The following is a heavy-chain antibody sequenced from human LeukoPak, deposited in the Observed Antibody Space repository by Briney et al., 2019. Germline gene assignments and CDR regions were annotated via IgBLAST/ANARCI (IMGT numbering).Heavy chain of an antibody. CDR3: ASGSGYSSSWYNWFDP. CDR1: GYTFTTYY. CDR2: INPTTDIT. J-gene: IGHJ5*02. D-gene: IGHD6-13*01. V-gene: IGHV1-46*01. Sequence: GASVKVSCNASGYTFTTYYMRWVRQAPGQGLEWMGSINPTTDITSYVEKLQGRATMTRDMSTSTVYMELSSLRSEDTAVYYCASGSGYSSSWYNWFDPWGQGTLVTVSS.